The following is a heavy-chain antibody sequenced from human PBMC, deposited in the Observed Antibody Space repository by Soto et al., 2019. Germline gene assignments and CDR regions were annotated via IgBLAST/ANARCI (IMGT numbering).Heavy chain of an antibody. CDR2: IIPIFGTA. J-gene: IGHJ3*02. V-gene: IGHV1-69*13. D-gene: IGHD6-13*01. CDR1: GGTFSSYA. Sequence: ASVKVSCKASGGTFSSYAISWVRQAPGQGLEWMGGIIPIFGTANYAQKFQGRVTITADESTSTAYMELSSLRSEDTAVYYCASLGGLAAAGTDAFDIWGQGTMVSVSS. CDR3: ASLGGLAAAGTDAFDI.